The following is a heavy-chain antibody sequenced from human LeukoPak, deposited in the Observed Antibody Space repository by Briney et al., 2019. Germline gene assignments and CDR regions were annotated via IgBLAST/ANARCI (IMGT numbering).Heavy chain of an antibody. CDR3: ARTTEGGYTYGYFYYYYMDA. D-gene: IGHD5-18*01. CDR1: GGSISSYY. CDR2: IHYSGST. J-gene: IGHJ6*03. Sequence: PSETLSLTCTVSGGSISSYYWSWIRQPPGKGLEWIGYIHYSGSTNYNPSLKSRVTISVDTFKNQFSLKLSSVTAADTAVYYCARTTEGGYTYGYFYYYYMDAWGKGTTVTISS. V-gene: IGHV4-59*01.